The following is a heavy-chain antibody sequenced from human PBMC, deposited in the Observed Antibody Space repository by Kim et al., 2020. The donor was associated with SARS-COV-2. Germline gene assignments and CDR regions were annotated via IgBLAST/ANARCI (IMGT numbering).Heavy chain of an antibody. CDR3: ARCYYDSSGYYSASDYYYMDV. V-gene: IGHV4-59*01. J-gene: IGHJ6*03. CDR1: GGSISSYY. Sequence: SETLSLTCTVSGGSISSYYWSWIRQPPGKGLEWIGYIYYSGSTNCNPSLKSRVTISVDTSKNQFSLKLSSVTAADTAVYYCARCYYDSSGYYSASDYYYMDVWGQGTTVTVSS. D-gene: IGHD3-22*01. CDR2: IYYSGST.